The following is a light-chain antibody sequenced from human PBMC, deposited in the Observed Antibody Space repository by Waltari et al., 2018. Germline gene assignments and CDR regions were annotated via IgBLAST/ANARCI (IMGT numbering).Light chain of an antibody. J-gene: IGLJ2*01. CDR1: SSDVGGYNY. CDR3: SSYASSKTVV. V-gene: IGLV2-14*01. CDR2: EVS. Sequence: QSALPQPAPVSGSPGQSITISCTGTSSDVGGYNYVPWYQQHPGKAPKLMIYEVSNRPSGIPLRFSGSKSGNTASLTISGLQAEDESAYYCSSYASSKTVVFGGGTK.